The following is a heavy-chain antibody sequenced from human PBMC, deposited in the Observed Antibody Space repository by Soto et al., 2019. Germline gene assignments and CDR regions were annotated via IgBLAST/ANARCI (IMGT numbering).Heavy chain of an antibody. CDR1: GYTFTGYY. J-gene: IGHJ4*02. Sequence: QVQLVQSGAEVKKPGASVKVSCKASGYTFTGYYIHWVRQAPGQGLEWMGWINLDSGGATYEQKFQGRVTMTRDTSIRTAKMELNRLRSDDTATYFCARDVGGSSSCLGYWGQGTLVTVSS. D-gene: IGHD6-6*01. CDR2: INLDSGGA. CDR3: ARDVGGSSSCLGY. V-gene: IGHV1-2*02.